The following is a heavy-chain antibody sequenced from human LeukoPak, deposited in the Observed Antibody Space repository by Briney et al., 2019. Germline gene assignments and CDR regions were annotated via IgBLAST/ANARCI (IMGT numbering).Heavy chain of an antibody. CDR2: LNPNSGGT. CDR3: ARGYCSSTSCYAVDY. V-gene: IGHV1-2*02. Sequence: ASVKVSCKASGYTFTGYYMRWVRQAPGQGLEWMGWLNPNSGGTNYAQKFQGRVTMTRDTSISTAYMELSRLRSDDTAVYYCARGYCSSTSCYAVDYWGQGTLVTVSS. D-gene: IGHD2-2*01. J-gene: IGHJ4*02. CDR1: GYTFTGYY.